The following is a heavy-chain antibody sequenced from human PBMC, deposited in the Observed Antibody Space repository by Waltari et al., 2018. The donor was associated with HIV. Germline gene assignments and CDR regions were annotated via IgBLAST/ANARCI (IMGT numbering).Heavy chain of an antibody. J-gene: IGHJ4*02. D-gene: IGHD3-22*01. CDR1: GYTFTDYY. CDR3: ARDLIFYYDTSDYYPFDY. Sequence: QVQLVQSGAEVKKPGASVKVSYKASGYTFTDYYIHWVRQAPGQGLGWLGWINPNSGNTIYAQNFQGRVSRTRDTSIRTAYMELSRLRSDDTAVYYCARDLIFYYDTSDYYPFDYWGQGTLVTVSS. V-gene: IGHV1-2*02. CDR2: INPNSGNT.